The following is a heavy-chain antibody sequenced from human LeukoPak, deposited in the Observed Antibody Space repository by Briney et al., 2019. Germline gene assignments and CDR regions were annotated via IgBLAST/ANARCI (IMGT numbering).Heavy chain of an antibody. CDR1: GFIFSSYD. Sequence: GGSLRLSCAASGFIFSSYDMHWVRQATGKGLEWVSGIGTAGDTYYAGSVKGRFTISRENAKNSLYLQMNSLRAEDAAVYYCARDETPTNGYDSYDFWGQGTLVTVST. CDR2: IGTAGDT. CDR3: ARDETPTNGYDSYDF. J-gene: IGHJ4*02. D-gene: IGHD5-12*01. V-gene: IGHV3-13*01.